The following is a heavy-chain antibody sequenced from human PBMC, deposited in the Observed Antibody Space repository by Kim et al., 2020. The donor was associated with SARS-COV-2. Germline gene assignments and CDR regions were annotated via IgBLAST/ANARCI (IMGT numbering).Heavy chain of an antibody. CDR1: GYTFTSYG. CDR3: ARDFYPGIVATIEGSFDY. Sequence: ASVKVSCKASGYTFTSYGISWVRQAPGQGLEWMGWISAYNGNTNYAQKLQGRVTMTTDTSTSTAYMELRSLRSDDTAVYYCARDFYPGIVATIEGSFDYWGQGTLVTVSS. D-gene: IGHD5-12*01. V-gene: IGHV1-18*01. CDR2: ISAYNGNT. J-gene: IGHJ4*02.